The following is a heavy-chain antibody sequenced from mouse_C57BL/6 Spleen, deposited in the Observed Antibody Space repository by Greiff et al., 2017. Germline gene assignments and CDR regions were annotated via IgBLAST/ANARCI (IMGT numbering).Heavy chain of an antibody. Sequence: VQLQQSGAELVRPGASVKLSCTASGFNIKDYYMHWVKPRPEHGLAWIGRIDPEDGDTESAPKFQGKATMTADTSSNTAYLQLSSLTSEDTAVYYCTTPDYYGSGSYFDDWGQGTTLTVSA. CDR3: TTPDYYGSGSYFDD. J-gene: IGHJ2*01. D-gene: IGHD1-1*01. CDR2: IDPEDGDT. V-gene: IGHV14-1*01. CDR1: GFNIKDYY.